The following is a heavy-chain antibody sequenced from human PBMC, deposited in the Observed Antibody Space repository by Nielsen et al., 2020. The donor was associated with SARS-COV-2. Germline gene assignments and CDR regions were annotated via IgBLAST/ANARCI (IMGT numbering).Heavy chain of an antibody. Sequence: SETLSLTCALSGDSISDYYWSWIRQPPGKGLEWIAYAYYTGKTNYSPSLKTRVTISLDTSKKQRSLKVYSVTAADTAMYYCARKGSYGADFDSWGQGILVTVSS. CDR1: GDSISDYY. CDR2: AYYTGKT. D-gene: IGHD3-10*01. CDR3: ARKGSYGADFDS. J-gene: IGHJ4*02. V-gene: IGHV4-59*08.